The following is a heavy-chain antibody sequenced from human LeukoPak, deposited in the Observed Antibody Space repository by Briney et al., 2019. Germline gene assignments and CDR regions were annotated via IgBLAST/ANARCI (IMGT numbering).Heavy chain of an antibody. V-gene: IGHV3-23*01. CDR1: GFTFSSYA. CDR3: AKETMIVVVPYNDY. CDR2: ISGSGGST. J-gene: IGHJ4*02. D-gene: IGHD3-22*01. Sequence: PGESLRLSCAASGFTFSSYAMSWVRQAPGKGLEWVSAISGSGGSTYYADSVKGRFTISRDNSKNTLYLQMNSLRAEDTAVYYCAKETMIVVVPYNDYWGQGTLVTVSS.